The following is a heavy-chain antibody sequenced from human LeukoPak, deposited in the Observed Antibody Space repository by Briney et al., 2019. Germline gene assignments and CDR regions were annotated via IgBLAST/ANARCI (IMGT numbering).Heavy chain of an antibody. V-gene: IGHV4-39*07. D-gene: IGHD6-19*01. CDR3: ARVVAGNPNYFDY. CDR2: IYYSGST. CDR1: GGSISSSSYY. Sequence: SETLSLTCTVSGGSISSSSYYWGWIRQPPGKGLEWIGSIYYSGSTYYNPSLKSRVTISVDTSKNQFSLKLSSVIAADTAVYFCARVVAGNPNYFDYWGQGTLVTVSS. J-gene: IGHJ4*02.